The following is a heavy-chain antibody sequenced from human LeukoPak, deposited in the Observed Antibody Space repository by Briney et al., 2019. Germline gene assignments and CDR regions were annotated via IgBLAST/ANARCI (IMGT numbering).Heavy chain of an antibody. V-gene: IGHV3-48*02. J-gene: IGHJ5*02. D-gene: IGHD4-17*01. Sequence: PGGSLRLSCAASGFTLSSFSMNWVRQAPGKGLEWVSYISFGSSSIHYADSVKGRFTISRDNAKNSLYLQMNGLRDEDTAVYYCARVNNYGVDPWGQGTLVTVSS. CDR3: ARVNNYGVDP. CDR2: ISFGSSSI. CDR1: GFTLSSFS.